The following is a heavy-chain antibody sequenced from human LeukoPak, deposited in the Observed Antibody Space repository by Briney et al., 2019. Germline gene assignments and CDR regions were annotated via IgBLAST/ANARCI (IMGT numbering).Heavy chain of an antibody. J-gene: IGHJ4*02. CDR2: INPYSGDT. CDR3: ARTNGGYEYN. Sequence: ASVKVSCKASGYTFTGYYMHWVRQAPGQGLEWMGWINPYSGDTMYAQKFQGRVTMTRDASISTAYMELNRLRSDDTAVYYCARTNGGYEYNWGQGTLVIVSS. V-gene: IGHV1-2*02. D-gene: IGHD5-12*01. CDR1: GYTFTGYY.